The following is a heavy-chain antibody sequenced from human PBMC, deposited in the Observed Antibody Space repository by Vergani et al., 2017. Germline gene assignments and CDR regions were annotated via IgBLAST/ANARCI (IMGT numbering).Heavy chain of an antibody. V-gene: IGHV3-23*04. CDR2: ISGSGGST. Sequence: VQLVESGGGVVQPGRSLRLSCAASGFTFSSYAMSWVRQAPEKGLEWVSTISGSGGSTYYADSVKGRFTISRDNFKTTLYLQMNSLRAEDTAVYYCAKGEPTYYYDSSGSSNWFDPWGQGTLVTVSS. J-gene: IGHJ5*02. D-gene: IGHD3-22*01. CDR1: GFTFSSYA. CDR3: AKGEPTYYYDSSGSSNWFDP.